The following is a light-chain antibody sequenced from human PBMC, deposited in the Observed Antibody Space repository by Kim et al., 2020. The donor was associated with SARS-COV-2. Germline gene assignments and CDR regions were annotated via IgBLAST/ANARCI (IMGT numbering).Light chain of an antibody. Sequence: DIQMTQSPSTLSASVGDRVTITCRASRTISNWLAWYQQKPGKAPKLLIYKGSSLQSGVPSRFSGSASGTEFSLTISSLQPDDFATYDCQQYNDYPLTFGGGTKVDIK. J-gene: IGKJ4*01. CDR1: RTISNW. V-gene: IGKV1-5*03. CDR2: KGS. CDR3: QQYNDYPLT.